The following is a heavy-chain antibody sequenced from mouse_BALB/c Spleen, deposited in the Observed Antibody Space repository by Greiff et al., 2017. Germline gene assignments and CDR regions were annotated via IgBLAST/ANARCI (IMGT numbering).Heavy chain of an antibody. CDR1: GYTFTSYW. Sequence: VQLQQSGAELAKPGASVKMSCKASGYTFTSYWMHWVKQRPGQGLEWIGYINPSTGYTEYNQKFKDKATLTADKSSSTAYMQLSSLTSEDSAVYYCARGGWDDRGYFDVWGAGTTVTVSS. CDR3: ARGGWDDRGYFDV. V-gene: IGHV1-7*01. D-gene: IGHD4-1*01. CDR2: INPSTGYT. J-gene: IGHJ1*01.